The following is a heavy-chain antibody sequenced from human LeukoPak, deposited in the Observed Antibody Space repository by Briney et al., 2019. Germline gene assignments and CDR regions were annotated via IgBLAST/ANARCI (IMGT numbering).Heavy chain of an antibody. D-gene: IGHD6-19*01. V-gene: IGHV3-11*04. CDR1: GFTFSDYY. J-gene: IGHJ6*03. CDR2: ISNRGNNI. Sequence: GGSLRLSCAASGFTFSDYYTGWIRQAPGKGVEWVSYISNRGNNIYYADSVKGRFTISRDNAKNSLYLQMNSLRAEDTAVYYCGRYGLGYYYMDVWGKGTTVTVSS. CDR3: GRYGLGYYYMDV.